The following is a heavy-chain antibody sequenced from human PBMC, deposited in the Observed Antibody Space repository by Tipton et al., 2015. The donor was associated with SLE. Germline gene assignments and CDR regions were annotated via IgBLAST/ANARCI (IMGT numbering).Heavy chain of an antibody. D-gene: IGHD3-3*02. V-gene: IGHV4-34*01. J-gene: IGHJ6*03. CDR1: GGSFSGYY. CDR2: INHSGST. Sequence: LRLSCAVYGGSFSGYYWSWIRQPPGKGLEWIGEINHSGSTNYNPSLKSRVTISLDKSKNQFSLRLSSVTAADTAVYYCARETEALAAPYMDVWGKGTTVTVSS. CDR3: ARETEALAAPYMDV.